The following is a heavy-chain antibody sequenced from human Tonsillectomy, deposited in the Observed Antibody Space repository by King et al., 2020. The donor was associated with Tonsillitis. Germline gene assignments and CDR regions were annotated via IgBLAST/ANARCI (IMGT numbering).Heavy chain of an antibody. CDR1: GFTFSSYS. V-gene: IGHV3-48*01. Sequence: QLVQSGGGLVQPGGSLRLSCAASGFTFSSYSMNWVRQAPGKGLEWVSYISSNSSTIYYADSVKGRFTISRDNAKNSLYLQMNSLRAEDTAVYYCARDWNYWGQGTLVTVSS. J-gene: IGHJ4*02. D-gene: IGHD3-3*01. CDR3: ARDWNY. CDR2: ISSNSSTI.